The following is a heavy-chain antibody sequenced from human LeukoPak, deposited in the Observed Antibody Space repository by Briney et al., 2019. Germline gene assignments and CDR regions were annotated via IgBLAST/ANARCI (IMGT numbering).Heavy chain of an antibody. J-gene: IGHJ4*02. Sequence: ASVKVSCKASGYTFTGYYMHWVRQAPGQGLEWMGWINPNSGGTNYAQKFQGRVTMTRDTSISTAYMELSRLRSDDTAVYYCARNASQERYQAHYFDYWGRGTLVTVSS. CDR3: ARNASQERYQAHYFDY. CDR2: INPNSGGT. D-gene: IGHD2-2*01. CDR1: GYTFTGYY. V-gene: IGHV1-2*02.